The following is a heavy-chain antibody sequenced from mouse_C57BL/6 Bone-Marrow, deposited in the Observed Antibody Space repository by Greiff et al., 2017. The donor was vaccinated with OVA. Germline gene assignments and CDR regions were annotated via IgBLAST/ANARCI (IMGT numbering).Heavy chain of an antibody. CDR2: IDPSDSYT. CDR1: GYTFTSYW. CDR3: ARGNY. Sequence: VQRVESGAELVMPGASVKLSCKASGYTFTSYWMHWVKQRPGQGLEWIGEIDPSDSYTNYNQKFKGKSTLTVDKSSSTAYMQLSSLTSEDSAVYYCARGNYWGQGTTLTVSS. J-gene: IGHJ2*01. V-gene: IGHV1-69*01.